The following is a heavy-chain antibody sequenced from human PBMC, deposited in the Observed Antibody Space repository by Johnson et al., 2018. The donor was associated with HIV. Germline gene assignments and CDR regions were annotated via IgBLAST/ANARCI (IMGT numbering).Heavy chain of an antibody. V-gene: IGHV3-11*04. J-gene: IGHJ3*02. D-gene: IGHD1-26*01. Sequence: QVQLVESGGGVVQPGGSLRLSCAASGFKFSDYHMSWIRQAPGKGLEWVSYISSGGRTIYYADSVKGRFTISRDNAKNSLYLQMNSLSAEDTAVYYCAGGVGATYAFDIGGQGTMVTVSS. CDR1: GFKFSDYH. CDR2: ISSGGRTI. CDR3: AGGVGATYAFDI.